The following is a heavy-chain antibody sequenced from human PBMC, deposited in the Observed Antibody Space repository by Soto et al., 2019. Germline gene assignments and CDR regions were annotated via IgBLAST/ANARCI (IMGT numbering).Heavy chain of an antibody. D-gene: IGHD1-26*01. V-gene: IGHV3-66*01. Sequence: EVQLVESGGGLVQPGESLRLSCVASGFTVSSNYMSWVRQATGKGLEWVSIIYSGGSTYYADSVKGRFTISRDNSKNTLYLQMNSLRAEDTAVYYCARESIVGATNTFDYWGQGTLVTVSS. CDR1: GFTVSSNY. CDR2: IYSGGST. J-gene: IGHJ4*02. CDR3: ARESIVGATNTFDY.